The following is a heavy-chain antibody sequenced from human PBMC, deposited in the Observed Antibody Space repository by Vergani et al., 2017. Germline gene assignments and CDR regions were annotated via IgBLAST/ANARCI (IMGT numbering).Heavy chain of an antibody. CDR1: GFTFDDYG. D-gene: IGHD3-22*01. CDR2: ISSSSSYI. CDR3: ARGSGYLSGY. Sequence: EVQLVESGGGLVQPGRSLRLSCAASGFTFDDYGMSWVRQAPGKGLERVSSISSSSSYIYYADSVKGRFTISRDNAKNSLYLQMNSLRAEDTAVYYCARGSGYLSGYWGQGTLVTVSS. V-gene: IGHV3-21*01. J-gene: IGHJ4*02.